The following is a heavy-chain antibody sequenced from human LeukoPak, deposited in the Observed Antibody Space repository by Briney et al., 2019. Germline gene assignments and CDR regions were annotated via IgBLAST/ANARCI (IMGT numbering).Heavy chain of an antibody. CDR1: GFTFDDYA. V-gene: IGHV3-23*01. CDR3: AKSRSGSANWALQIFDN. Sequence: GGSLRLSCAASGFTFDDYAMHWVRQAPGKGLEWVSGISESGDTPYYADSVKGRFTISRDNSKNSLFVQMNSLRAEDTAVYFCAKSRSGSANWALQIFDNWGQGTLVSVSS. CDR2: ISESGDTP. J-gene: IGHJ4*02. D-gene: IGHD1-1*01.